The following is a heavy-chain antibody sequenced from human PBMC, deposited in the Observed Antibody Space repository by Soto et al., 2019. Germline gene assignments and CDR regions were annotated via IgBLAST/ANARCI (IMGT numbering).Heavy chain of an antibody. Sequence: QVQLVESGGGVVQPGRSLRLSCAASGFTFSSYGMHWVRQAPGKGLEWVAVISYDGSNKYYADSVKGRFTISRDNSKKTRYLQMNSLRAEDTAVYYCAKDPSAGETGLGYWGQGTLVTVSS. CDR1: GFTFSSYG. J-gene: IGHJ4*02. CDR3: AKDPSAGETGLGY. CDR2: ISYDGSNK. D-gene: IGHD6-13*01. V-gene: IGHV3-30*18.